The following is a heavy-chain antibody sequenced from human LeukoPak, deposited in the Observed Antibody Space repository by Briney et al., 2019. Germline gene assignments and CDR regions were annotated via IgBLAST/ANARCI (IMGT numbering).Heavy chain of an antibody. Sequence: SETLSLTCTVSGGSISSSSYYWSWIRQPPGKGLEWIGYVYYSGSTDYNPSLKSRVTTSVDTAKNQFSLKLNSVTAADTAVYYCARGGSSWYNCYFDLWGRGTLVTVSS. V-gene: IGHV4-61*01. J-gene: IGHJ2*01. CDR1: GGSISSSSYY. D-gene: IGHD6-13*01. CDR3: ARGGSSWYNCYFDL. CDR2: VYYSGST.